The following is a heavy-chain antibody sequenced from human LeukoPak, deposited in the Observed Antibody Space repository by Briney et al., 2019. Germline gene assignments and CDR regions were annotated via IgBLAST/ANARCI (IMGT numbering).Heavy chain of an antibody. Sequence: GGSLRLSCAASGFTFSDYYMSWIRQAPGKGLEWVSYISSSGSTIYYADSVKGRFTISRDNAKNSLYLQMNSLRAEDTAVYYCARSSIIAAAGPYYLDYWGQGTLVTVSS. D-gene: IGHD6-13*01. V-gene: IGHV3-11*04. CDR3: ARSSIIAAAGPYYLDY. J-gene: IGHJ4*02. CDR1: GFTFSDYY. CDR2: ISSSGSTI.